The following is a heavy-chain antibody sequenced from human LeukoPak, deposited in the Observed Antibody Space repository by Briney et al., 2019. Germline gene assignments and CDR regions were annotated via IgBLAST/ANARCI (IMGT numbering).Heavy chain of an antibody. D-gene: IGHD3-3*01. V-gene: IGHV4-39*01. CDR1: GGSISSSSYY. CDR2: IYYSGST. J-gene: IGHJ6*02. Sequence: SETLSLTCTVSGGSISSSSYYWGWIRQPPGKGLEWIGSIYYSGSTYYNPSPKSRVTISVDTSKNQFSLKLSSVTAADTAVYYCARQVYDFWSGYHGGMDVWGQGTTVTVSS. CDR3: ARQVYDFWSGYHGGMDV.